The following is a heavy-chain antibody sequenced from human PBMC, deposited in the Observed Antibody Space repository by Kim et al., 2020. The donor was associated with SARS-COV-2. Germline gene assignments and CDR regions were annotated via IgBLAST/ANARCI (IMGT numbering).Heavy chain of an antibody. CDR1: GFSLSTSGMC. Sequence: SGPTLVNPTQTLTLTCTFSGFSLSTSGMCVSWIRQPPGKALEWLARIDWDDDKYYSTSLKTRLTISKDTSKNQVVLTMTKMDPVDTATYYCARAIAALPAVDIWCQGTLFTVAS. CDR2: IDWDDDK. V-gene: IGHV2-70*11. J-gene: IGHJ3*02. CDR3: ARAIAALPAVDI. D-gene: IGHD6-13*01.